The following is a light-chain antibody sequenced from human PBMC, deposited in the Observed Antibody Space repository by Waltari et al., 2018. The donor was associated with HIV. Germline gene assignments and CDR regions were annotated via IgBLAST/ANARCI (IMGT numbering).Light chain of an antibody. CDR3: QQYGSSPLT. J-gene: IGKJ4*01. CDR2: GAS. Sequence: DIVLTQSPGTLSLSPGERATLSCRASQSLSSSYLAWYQQKPGQAPRLLIYGASSRATGIPDRFSGSGSGTDFTLTISRLEPEDFAEYYCQQYGSSPLTFGGGTKVEIK. CDR1: QSLSSSY. V-gene: IGKV3-20*01.